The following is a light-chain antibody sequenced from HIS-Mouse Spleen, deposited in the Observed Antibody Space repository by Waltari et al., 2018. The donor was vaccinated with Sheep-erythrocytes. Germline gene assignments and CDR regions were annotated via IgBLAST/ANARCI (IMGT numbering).Light chain of an antibody. Sequence: QSALTQPASLSGSPGQSITISCTGTSSDVGRYNLVSWYQQHPGKAPKLMSYEGSKRPSGVSNRFSGSKSGNTASLTISGLQAEDEADYYCCSYAGSSTWVFGGGTKLTVL. V-gene: IGLV2-23*01. CDR3: CSYAGSSTWV. CDR1: SSDVGRYNL. CDR2: EGS. J-gene: IGLJ3*02.